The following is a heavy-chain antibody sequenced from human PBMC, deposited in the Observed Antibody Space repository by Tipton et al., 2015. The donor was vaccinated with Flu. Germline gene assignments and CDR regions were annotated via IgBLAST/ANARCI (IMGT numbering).Heavy chain of an antibody. V-gene: IGHV4-4*07. CDR3: ARGSGSGTDVTFYF. CDR1: GDSMSSFY. D-gene: IGHD3-10*01. Sequence: TLSLTCTVSGDSMSSFYWTWTRQPAGKGLEWIGRMSASGSSKYKPSLKSRVTMSVGTSKNQFSLRLTSVTSADTAVYYCARGSGSGTDVTFYFWGQGTLVTVSS. J-gene: IGHJ4*02. CDR2: MSASGSS.